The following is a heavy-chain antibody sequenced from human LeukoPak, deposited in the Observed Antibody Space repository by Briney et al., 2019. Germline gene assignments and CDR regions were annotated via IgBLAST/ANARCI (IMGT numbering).Heavy chain of an antibody. Sequence: GGSLRLSCAASGFTFSSYAMHWVRQAPGKGLEWVAVISYDGSNKYYADSVKGRFTISRDNSENTLYLQMNSLRAEDTAVYYCAIDHRWFDPWGQGTLVTVSS. J-gene: IGHJ5*02. V-gene: IGHV3-30-3*01. CDR1: GFTFSSYA. CDR3: AIDHRWFDP. CDR2: ISYDGSNK.